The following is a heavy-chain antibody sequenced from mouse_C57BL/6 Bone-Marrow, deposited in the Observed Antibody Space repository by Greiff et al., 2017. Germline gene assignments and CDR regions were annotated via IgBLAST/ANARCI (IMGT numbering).Heavy chain of an antibody. CDR1: GFTFSDYG. V-gene: IGHV5-15*01. Sequence: EVKLMESGGGLVQPGGSLKLSCAASGFTFSDYGMAWVRQAPRQGPEWVAFISNLAYSIYYADTVTGRFTISRENAKNTLYLEMSSLRSEDTAMYYCARHGICDWFAYWGQGTLVTVSA. J-gene: IGHJ3*01. CDR2: ISNLAYSI. CDR3: ARHGICDWFAY.